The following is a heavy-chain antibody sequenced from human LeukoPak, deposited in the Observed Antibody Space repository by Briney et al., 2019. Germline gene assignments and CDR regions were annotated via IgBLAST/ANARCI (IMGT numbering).Heavy chain of an antibody. CDR3: ASDLGLKGPDWLDP. J-gene: IGHJ5*02. CDR1: RYTFPWYG. V-gene: IGHV1-18*01. D-gene: IGHD1-14*01. CDR2: ISPYDAKT. Sequence: ASVKVSCRASRYTFPWYGVNWVRQAPGQGLEGLGRISPYDAKTHYAQKLQGRVTMGPDKYTSTVYMKLRSLTADDTAEYYCASDLGLKGPDWLDPWGQGTLVTVSS.